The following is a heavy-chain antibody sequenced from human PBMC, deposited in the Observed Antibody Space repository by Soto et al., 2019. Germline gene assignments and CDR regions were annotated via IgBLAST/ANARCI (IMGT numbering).Heavy chain of an antibody. Sequence: QVQLVQSAAEVKKPGASVRVSCKASGCTFIRYGIAWVRQAPGQGLEWMGWISPYNDYTIYAQKLQGRVTMTADTSTRTVYMALRGLKSDDTAVYSCARGGYYDNTWGKLSHYGLDVWGQGTSVTVSS. D-gene: IGHD3-16*01. CDR1: GCTFIRYG. CDR3: ARGGYYDNTWGKLSHYGLDV. J-gene: IGHJ6*02. V-gene: IGHV1-18*01. CDR2: ISPYNDYT.